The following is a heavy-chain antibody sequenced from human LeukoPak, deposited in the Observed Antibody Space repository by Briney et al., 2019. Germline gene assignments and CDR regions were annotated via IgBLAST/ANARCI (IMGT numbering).Heavy chain of an antibody. V-gene: IGHV1-69*13. CDR1: GYTFTSYG. CDR2: IIPIFGTA. J-gene: IGHJ4*02. CDR3: AREVVAAQYYFDY. D-gene: IGHD6-6*01. Sequence: SVKVSCKASGYTFTSYGISWVRQAPGQGLEWMGGIIPIFGTANYAQKFQGRVTITADESTSTAYMELSSLRSEDTAVYYCAREVVAAQYYFDYWGQGTLVTVSS.